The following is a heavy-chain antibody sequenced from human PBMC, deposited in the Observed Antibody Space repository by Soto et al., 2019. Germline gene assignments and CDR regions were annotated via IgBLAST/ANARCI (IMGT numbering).Heavy chain of an antibody. D-gene: IGHD3-10*01. J-gene: IGHJ6*02. CDR3: ARSMVRGVIFYYYYGMDV. CDR2: IKQDGSEK. CDR1: GFTFSSYW. Sequence: GGSLRLSCAASGFTFSSYWMSWVRQAPGKGLEWVANIKQDGSEKYYVDSVKGRFTISRDNAKNSLYLQMNSLRAEDTAVYYCARSMVRGVIFYYYYGMDVWGQGTTVTVSS. V-gene: IGHV3-7*03.